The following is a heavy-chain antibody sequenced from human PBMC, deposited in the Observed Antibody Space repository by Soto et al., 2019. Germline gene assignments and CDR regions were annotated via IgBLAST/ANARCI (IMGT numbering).Heavy chain of an antibody. D-gene: IGHD6-19*01. CDR1: GYSFTSYW. Sequence: GECLKISCKGSGYSFTSYWSGWVRQMPGKGLEWMGIIYPGDSDTRCSPSFQRQVTISADKSISTAYLQWSSLKASDTAMYYCARATGIAVAGDYYYYGMDVWGQGTTVTVSS. V-gene: IGHV5-51*01. J-gene: IGHJ6*02. CDR3: ARATGIAVAGDYYYYGMDV. CDR2: IYPGDSDT.